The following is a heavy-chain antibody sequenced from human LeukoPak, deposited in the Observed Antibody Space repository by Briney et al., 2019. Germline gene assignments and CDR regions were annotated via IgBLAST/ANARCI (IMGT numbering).Heavy chain of an antibody. Sequence: GGSLRLSCAASGFTFSSSAMSWVRQAPGKGLEWVSAISNNGGYTYYADSVKGRFTISRDNSKNTLYLQMNSLRAEDTAVYYCAKGGDPYNWFDPWGQGTLVTVSS. J-gene: IGHJ5*02. CDR1: GFTFSSSA. CDR2: ISNNGGYT. CDR3: AKGGDPYNWFDP. D-gene: IGHD3-16*01. V-gene: IGHV3-23*01.